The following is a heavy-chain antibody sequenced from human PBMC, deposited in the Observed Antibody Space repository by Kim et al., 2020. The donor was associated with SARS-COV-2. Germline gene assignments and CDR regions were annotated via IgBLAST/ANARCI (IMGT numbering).Heavy chain of an antibody. J-gene: IGHJ6*04. CDR3: ARDQGGYRGMDV. Sequence: NYNPSLESRVTISVDTSKNQFSLKLSSVTAADTAVYYCARDQGGYRGMDVWGKGTTVTVSS. V-gene: IGHV4-59*01. D-gene: IGHD2-2*02.